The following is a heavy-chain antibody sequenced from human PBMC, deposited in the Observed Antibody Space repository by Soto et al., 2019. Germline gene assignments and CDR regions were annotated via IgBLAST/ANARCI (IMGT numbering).Heavy chain of an antibody. Sequence: PGGSLRLSCAASGFTFSSYAMSWVRQAPGKGLEWVSTISGSGGGTYYADSMEGRFTISRDNSKNTLYLQMYSLRVEDTAVYYCARGSDHWGQGTLVTVSS. CDR3: ARGSDH. J-gene: IGHJ4*02. CDR1: GFTFSSYA. CDR2: ISGSGGGT. V-gene: IGHV3-23*01.